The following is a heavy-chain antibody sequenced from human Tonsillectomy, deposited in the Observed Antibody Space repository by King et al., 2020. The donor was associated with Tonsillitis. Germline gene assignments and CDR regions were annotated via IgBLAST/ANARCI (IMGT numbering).Heavy chain of an antibody. CDR2: INPSGGST. J-gene: IGHJ4*02. V-gene: IGHV1-46*01. CDR3: ARDLFYNSSGWFPQDY. D-gene: IGHD6-19*01. Sequence: QLVQSGAEVKKPGASVKVSCKASGYTFTSYYMHWVRQAPGQGLEWMGIINPSGGSTSYAQKFQGRVTLTRDTSTSTVYMELSSLRSEDTAVYYCARDLFYNSSGWFPQDYWGQGTLVTVYS. CDR1: GYTFTSYY.